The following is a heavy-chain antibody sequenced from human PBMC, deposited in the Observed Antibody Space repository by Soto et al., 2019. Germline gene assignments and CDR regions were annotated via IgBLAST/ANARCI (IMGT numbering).Heavy chain of an antibody. CDR3: ASLYYGSGSYHGMDV. CDR2: IWYDGSNK. J-gene: IGHJ6*02. V-gene: IGHV3-33*01. D-gene: IGHD3-10*01. CDR1: GFTFSSYG. Sequence: PGGSLRLSCAASGFTFSSYGMHWVRQAPGKGLEWVAVIWYDGSNKYYVDSVKGRFTISRDNSKNTLYLQMNSLRAEDTAVYYCASLYYGSGSYHGMDVWGQGTTVTVSS.